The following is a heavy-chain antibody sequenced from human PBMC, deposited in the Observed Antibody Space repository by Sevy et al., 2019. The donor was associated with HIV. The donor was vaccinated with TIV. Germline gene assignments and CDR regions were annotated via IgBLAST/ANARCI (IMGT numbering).Heavy chain of an antibody. J-gene: IGHJ4*02. Sequence: GGSLRLSCAASGFTFSIYAMSWVRQAPGKGLEWVSGLSGSGGSTNYADSVKGRFTISRDNSKNTLYLQMNSLRAEDTAVYYCAKDQGDYVWGTFRDYWGQGTLVTVSS. V-gene: IGHV3-23*01. CDR1: GFTFSIYA. D-gene: IGHD3-16*02. CDR2: LSGSGGST. CDR3: AKDQGDYVWGTFRDY.